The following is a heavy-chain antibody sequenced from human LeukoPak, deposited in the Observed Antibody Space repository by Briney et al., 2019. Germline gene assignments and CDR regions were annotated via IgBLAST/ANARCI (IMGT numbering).Heavy chain of an antibody. D-gene: IGHD2-2*01. CDR1: GFTFNNYA. CDR3: VRAAPRDCSSTSCSLFDS. Sequence: GGSLRLSCVGSGFTFNNYAMSWVRQAPRKGLEWVSGIRISGGATYYADSVKSRFTISRDTSKDTLYLQMHSLRAEDTAVYYCVRAAPRDCSSTSCSLFDSWGQGTLVTVSS. CDR2: IRISGGAT. J-gene: IGHJ4*02. V-gene: IGHV3-23*01.